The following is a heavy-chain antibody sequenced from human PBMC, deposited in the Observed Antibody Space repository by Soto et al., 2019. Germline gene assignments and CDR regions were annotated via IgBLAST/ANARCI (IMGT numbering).Heavy chain of an antibody. Sequence: SETLSLTCTVSGGSISSYYWSWIRQPPGKGLEWTGYIYYSGSTNYNPSLKSRVTISVDTSKNQFSLKLSSVTAADTAVYYCARLVVVPATYFDYWGQGTLVTVSS. CDR3: ARLVVVPATYFDY. CDR2: IYYSGST. D-gene: IGHD2-2*01. CDR1: GGSISSYY. J-gene: IGHJ4*02. V-gene: IGHV4-59*01.